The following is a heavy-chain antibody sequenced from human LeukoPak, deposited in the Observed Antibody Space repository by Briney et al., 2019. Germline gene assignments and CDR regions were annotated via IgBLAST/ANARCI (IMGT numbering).Heavy chain of an antibody. Sequence: SDTLSLMCTVSGGSISSSSYYWGWVRQPPGKGLEWIGSIYYSGSTYYNPSLKSRVTISVDTSKNQFSLKLSSVTAADTAVYYCARLDSSSFDLWGRGTLVTVSS. CDR1: GGSISSSSYY. V-gene: IGHV4-39*01. D-gene: IGHD3-9*01. CDR3: ARLDSSSFDL. J-gene: IGHJ2*01. CDR2: IYYSGST.